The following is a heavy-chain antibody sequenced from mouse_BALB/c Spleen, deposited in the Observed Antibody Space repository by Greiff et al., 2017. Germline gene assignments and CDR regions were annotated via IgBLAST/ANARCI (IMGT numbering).Heavy chain of an antibody. CDR2: IYWDDDK. CDR3: ARRATTVALFDY. D-gene: IGHD1-1*01. J-gene: IGHJ2*01. Sequence: QVTLKESGPGILQPSQTLSLTCSFSGFSLSTSGMGVSWIRQPSGKGLEWLAHIYWDDDKRYNPSLKSRLTISKDTSSNQVFLKITSVDTADTATYYCARRATTVALFDYWGQGTTLTVSS. V-gene: IGHV8-12*01. CDR1: GFSLSTSGMG.